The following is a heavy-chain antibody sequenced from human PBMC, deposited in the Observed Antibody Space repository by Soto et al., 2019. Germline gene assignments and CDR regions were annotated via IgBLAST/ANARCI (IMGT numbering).Heavy chain of an antibody. Sequence: SETLSLTCTVSGSSIRSTSYYWGWIRQPPGRGLEWIGSIYYSGNTYYKPSLKNRVTISVNTSKNQFSLRLSSVTASDTAVYYCASLYSSSRFDYWGQGTLVTVSS. D-gene: IGHD6-13*01. CDR1: GSSIRSTSYY. CDR3: ASLYSSSRFDY. J-gene: IGHJ4*02. CDR2: IYYSGNT. V-gene: IGHV4-39*01.